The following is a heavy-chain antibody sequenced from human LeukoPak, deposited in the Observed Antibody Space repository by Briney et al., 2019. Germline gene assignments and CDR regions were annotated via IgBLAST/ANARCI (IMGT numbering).Heavy chain of an antibody. D-gene: IGHD5-24*01. CDR2: IRYDGSNK. J-gene: IGHJ6*03. CDR1: GFTFSNYG. V-gene: IGHV3-30*02. CDR3: AKDPKMATYYFYMDV. Sequence: GGSLRLSCAASGFTFSNYGMHWVRQAPGKGLEWVAFIRYDGSNKYYADSVKGRFTISRDNSKNTLYLQMKSLRAEDTAVYYCAKDPKMATYYFYMDVWGKGTTVTISS.